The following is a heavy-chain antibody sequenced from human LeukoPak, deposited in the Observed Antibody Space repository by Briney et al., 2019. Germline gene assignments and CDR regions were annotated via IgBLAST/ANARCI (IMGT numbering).Heavy chain of an antibody. CDR3: ARDLVH. D-gene: IGHD3-10*01. Sequence: PSETLSLTCTVSGYSISSGYYWGWIRRPRGKGLEWIGSIYHSGSTYYNPSLKSRVTISVDTSKNQFSLKLSSVTAADTAVYYCARDLVHWGQGTLVTVSS. V-gene: IGHV4-38-2*02. J-gene: IGHJ4*02. CDR2: IYHSGST. CDR1: GYSISSGYY.